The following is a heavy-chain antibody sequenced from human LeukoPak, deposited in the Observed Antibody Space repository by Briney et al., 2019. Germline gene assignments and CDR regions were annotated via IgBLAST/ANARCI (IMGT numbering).Heavy chain of an antibody. V-gene: IGHV3-33*06. CDR2: IWYDGSNK. CDR3: AKENSGSYYFDY. J-gene: IGHJ4*02. Sequence: GGSLRLSCAASGFTVSTNYMNWVRQAPGKGLEWVAVIWYDGSNKYYADSVKGRFTISRDNSKNTLYLQMNSLRAEDTAVYYCAKENSGSYYFDYWGQGTLVTVSS. D-gene: IGHD1-26*01. CDR1: GFTVSTNY.